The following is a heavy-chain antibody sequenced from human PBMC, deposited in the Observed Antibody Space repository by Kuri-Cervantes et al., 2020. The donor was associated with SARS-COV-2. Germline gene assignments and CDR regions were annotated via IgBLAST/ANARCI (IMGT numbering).Heavy chain of an antibody. CDR2: INHSGST. CDR3: ARSPRCSSTSCRYYYYGMDV. J-gene: IGHJ6*02. V-gene: IGHV4-34*01. CDR1: GGSFSGDY. Sequence: SETLSLTCAVDGGSFSGDYWSWIRQLPGKGLEWIGEINHSGSTNYNPSLKSRVTIPVDTSKNQFSLKLSSVTAADTAVYYCARSPRCSSTSCRYYYYGMDVWGQGTTVTVSS. D-gene: IGHD2-2*01.